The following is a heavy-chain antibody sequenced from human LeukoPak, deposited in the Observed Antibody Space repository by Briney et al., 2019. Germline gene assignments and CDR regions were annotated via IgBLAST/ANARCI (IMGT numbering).Heavy chain of an antibody. CDR1: GFTASSNY. D-gene: IGHD1-26*01. V-gene: IGHV3-66*01. J-gene: IGHJ6*02. Sequence: PGGSLRLSCAASGFTASSNYMSWVRQAPGKGLEWVSVIYSGGSTYYADSVKGRFTISRDNSKNTLYLQMNSLRAEDTAVYYCARDTIVGYYYYGMDVWGQGTTVTVSS. CDR2: IYSGGST. CDR3: ARDTIVGYYYYGMDV.